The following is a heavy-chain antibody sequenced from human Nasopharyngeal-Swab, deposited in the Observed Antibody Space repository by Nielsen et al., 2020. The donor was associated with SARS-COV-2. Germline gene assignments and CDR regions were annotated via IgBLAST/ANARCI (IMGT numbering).Heavy chain of an antibody. CDR1: GGSISSGGYY. CDR2: IYYSGST. J-gene: IGHJ4*02. V-gene: IGHV4-61*08. Sequence: SETLSLTCTVSGGSISSGGYYWSWIRQHPGKGLEWIGYIYYSGSTNYNPSLKSRVTISVDTSKNQFSLKLSSVTAADTAVYYCARSRWLRGNFDYWGQGTLVTVSS. CDR3: ARSRWLRGNFDY. D-gene: IGHD5-12*01.